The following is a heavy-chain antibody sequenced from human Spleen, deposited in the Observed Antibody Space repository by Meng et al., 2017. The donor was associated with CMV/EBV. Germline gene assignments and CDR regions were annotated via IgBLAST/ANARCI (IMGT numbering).Heavy chain of an antibody. V-gene: IGHV3-23*01. CDR1: GFTFSSYA. Sequence: GESLKISCAASGFTFSSYAMSWVRQAPGKGLEWVSAISGSGGSTYYADSVKGRFTISRDNSKNTLYLQMNSLRAEDTAVYYCAKDFYPRIAMGLFDYWGQGTLVTVSS. CDR3: AKDFYPRIAMGLFDY. D-gene: IGHD2-21*01. CDR2: ISGSGGST. J-gene: IGHJ4*02.